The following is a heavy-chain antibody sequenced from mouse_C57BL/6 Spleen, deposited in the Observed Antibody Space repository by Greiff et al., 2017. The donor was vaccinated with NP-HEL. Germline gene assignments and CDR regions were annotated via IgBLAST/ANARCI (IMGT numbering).Heavy chain of an antibody. V-gene: IGHV1-80*01. D-gene: IGHD1-1*01. J-gene: IGHJ3*01. Sequence: VQGVESGAELVKPGASVKISCKASGYAFSSYWMNWVKQRPGKGLEWIGQIYPGDGDTNYNGKFKGKAKLTADKSSSTAYMQLSSLTSEDSAVYFCARGEDYGSFAYWGQGTLVTVSA. CDR2: IYPGDGDT. CDR3: ARGEDYGSFAY. CDR1: GYAFSSYW.